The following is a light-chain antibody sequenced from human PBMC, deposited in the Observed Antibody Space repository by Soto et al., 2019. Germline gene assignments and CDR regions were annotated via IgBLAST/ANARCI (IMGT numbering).Light chain of an antibody. CDR1: SSNIGNNY. CDR3: ATWDSSLSAWL. CDR2: DNN. J-gene: IGLJ3*02. Sequence: QPVLTQPPSLSAAPGQTVTISCSGGSSNIGNNYVSWYQHVAGTTPKLLIFDNNKRPSGIPDRFSGSKSGTSATLGIAGLQTGDAADYYCATWDSSLSAWLFGGGTKVTVL. V-gene: IGLV1-51*01.